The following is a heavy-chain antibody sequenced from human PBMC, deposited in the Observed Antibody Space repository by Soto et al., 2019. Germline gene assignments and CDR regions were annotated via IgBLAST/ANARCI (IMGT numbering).Heavy chain of an antibody. CDR2: IIPIFGTA. CDR1: GGTFSSYA. J-gene: IGHJ6*02. Sequence: GASVKVSCKASGGTFSSYAISWVRQSPGQGLEWMGGIIPIFGTANYAQKFQGRVTITADESTSTAYMELSSLRSGDTAVYYCVSGISGYGSDYYYGMDVWGQGTTVTVSS. D-gene: IGHD5-12*01. V-gene: IGHV1-69*13. CDR3: VSGISGYGSDYYYGMDV.